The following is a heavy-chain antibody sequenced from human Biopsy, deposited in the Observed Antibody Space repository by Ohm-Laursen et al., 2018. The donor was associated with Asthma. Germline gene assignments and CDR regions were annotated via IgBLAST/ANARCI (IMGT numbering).Heavy chain of an antibody. J-gene: IGHJ3*01. CDR1: GYTFISFA. Sequence: GASVKVSCKASGYTFISFAIHWVRQAPGQRLEWMGWVNTGNGDTKYSQKFQGRVTITRDTSASTAYMELRSLRSEDTATYYCARTYYDFLTGQVKDAFGVWGQGTMVTVSS. CDR2: VNTGNGDT. CDR3: ARTYYDFLTGQVKDAFGV. D-gene: IGHD3-9*01. V-gene: IGHV1-3*04.